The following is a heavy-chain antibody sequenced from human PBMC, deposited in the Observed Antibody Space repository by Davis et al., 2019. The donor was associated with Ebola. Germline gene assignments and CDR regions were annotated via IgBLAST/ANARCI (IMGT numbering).Heavy chain of an antibody. CDR2: INHSGST. Sequence: MLSETLSLTCAVSGGSFSGYYWSWIRQPPGKGLEWIGEINHSGSTNYNPSLKSRVTISVDTSKNQFSLKLSSVTAADTAVYFCARRSYSSSLIDSWGQGSLVTVSS. CDR3: ARRSYSSSLIDS. CDR1: GGSFSGYY. J-gene: IGHJ4*02. V-gene: IGHV4-34*01. D-gene: IGHD6-13*01.